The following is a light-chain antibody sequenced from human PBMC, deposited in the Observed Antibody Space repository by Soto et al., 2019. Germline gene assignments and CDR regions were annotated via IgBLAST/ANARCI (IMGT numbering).Light chain of an antibody. V-gene: IGKV4-1*01. CDR1: QSVLYSSNNKNY. Sequence: DIVMTQSPDSLAVSLGERATINCKSSQSVLYSSNNKNYLAWYQQKPGQPPKLLIYWASTRESGVPDRFSGSGSGTDFTLTISSLQAEDVAVYYCQQYYSTPPVTFCGGTKVEIK. J-gene: IGKJ4*01. CDR3: QQYYSTPPVT. CDR2: WAS.